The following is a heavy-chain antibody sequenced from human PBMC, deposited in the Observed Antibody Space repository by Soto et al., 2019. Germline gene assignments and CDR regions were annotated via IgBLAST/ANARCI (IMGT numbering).Heavy chain of an antibody. J-gene: IGHJ6*02. Sequence: PSETLSLTCTVSGGSISSGGYYWSWIRQHPGKGLEWIGYFYYSGSTYYNPSLKSRVTISVDTSKNQFSLKLSSVTAADTAVYYCARARYGVFYYYYCKDVWIQGTRVTVS. CDR2: FYYSGST. V-gene: IGHV4-31*03. CDR3: ARARYGVFYYYYCKDV. D-gene: IGHD5-18*01. CDR1: GGSISSGGYY.